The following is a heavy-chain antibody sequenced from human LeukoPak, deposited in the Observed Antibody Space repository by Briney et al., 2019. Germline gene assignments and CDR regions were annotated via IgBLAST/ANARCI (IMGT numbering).Heavy chain of an antibody. D-gene: IGHD3-10*01. CDR2: IIPIFGTA. CDR1: GGTFISYA. CDR3: ARTGSGSYYNPVYYYYYGMDV. Sequence: SVKVSCKASGGTFISYAISWVRQAPGQGREWMGGIIPIFGTANYAQKFQGRVTITADESTSTAYMELSSLRSEDTAVYYCARTGSGSYYNPVYYYYYGMDVWGQGTTVTVSS. V-gene: IGHV1-69*13. J-gene: IGHJ6*02.